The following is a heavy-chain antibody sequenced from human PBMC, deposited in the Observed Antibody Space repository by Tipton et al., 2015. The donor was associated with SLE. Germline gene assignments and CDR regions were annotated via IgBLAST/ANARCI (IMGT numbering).Heavy chain of an antibody. Sequence: LRLSCTVSGGSISSYYWSWIRQPPGKGLEWIGYIYYSGSTNYNPSLKSRVTISVDPSKNQFSLRLSSVTAADTAVYYCARDVMYYDFWSGRGVNYYYYMDVWGKGTTVTVSS. CDR1: GGSISSYY. D-gene: IGHD3-3*01. CDR2: IYYSGST. V-gene: IGHV4-59*12. J-gene: IGHJ6*03. CDR3: ARDVMYYDFWSGRGVNYYYYMDV.